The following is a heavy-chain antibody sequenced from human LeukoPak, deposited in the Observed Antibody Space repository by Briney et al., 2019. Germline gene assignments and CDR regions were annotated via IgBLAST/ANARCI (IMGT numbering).Heavy chain of an antibody. CDR3: ARGGDGDTAMVMTQSHGY. V-gene: IGHV4-34*01. J-gene: IGHJ4*02. CDR2: INHSGST. CDR1: GGSFSGYY. Sequence: SETLSLTCAVYGGSFSGYYWSWIRQPPGKGLEWIGEINHSGSTNYNPSLKSRVTISVDTSKNQFSLKLSSMTAADTAVYYCARGGDGDTAMVMTQSHGYRGQGTLVPGPS. D-gene: IGHD5-18*01.